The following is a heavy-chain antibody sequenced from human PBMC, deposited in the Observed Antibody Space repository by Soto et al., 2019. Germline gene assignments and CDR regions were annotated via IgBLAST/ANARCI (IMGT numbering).Heavy chain of an antibody. CDR2: ISSSSSYI. V-gene: IGHV3-21*01. CDR3: SRVPRYYYDSSTRPYVMDV. J-gene: IGHJ6*02. D-gene: IGHD3-22*01. Sequence: GGSLRLSCAASGFTFSSYSMNWVRQAPGKGLEWVSSISSSSSYIYYADSVKGRFTISRDNAKNSLYLQMNSLRAEDTAVYYCSRVPRYYYDSSTRPYVMDVWGQGTTVTVSS. CDR1: GFTFSSYS.